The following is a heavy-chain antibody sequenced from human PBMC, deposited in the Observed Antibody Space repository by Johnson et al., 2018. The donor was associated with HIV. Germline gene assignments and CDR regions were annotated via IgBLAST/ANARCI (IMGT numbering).Heavy chain of an antibody. CDR2: IWYDGSNK. V-gene: IGHV3-33*01. Sequence: QVQLVESGGGVVQPGRSLRLSCAASGFTFSSYGMHWVRQAPGKGLEWVAVIWYDGSNKNYADSVKGRFTISRDNSKNTLYLQMNSLRAEDTAVYYCARAERSSSGVDAFDIWGQGTMVTVSS. D-gene: IGHD6-6*01. J-gene: IGHJ3*02. CDR1: GFTFSSYG. CDR3: ARAERSSSGVDAFDI.